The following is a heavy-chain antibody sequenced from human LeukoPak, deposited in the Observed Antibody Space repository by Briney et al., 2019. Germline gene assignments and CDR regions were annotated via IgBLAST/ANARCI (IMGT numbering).Heavy chain of an antibody. J-gene: IGHJ5*02. CDR2: IYPGDSDT. CDR3: ARAPRGLASIQGFDP. V-gene: IGHV5-51*01. CDR1: GYSFTSYW. Sequence: PGESLKISCKGSGYSFTSYWIGWVRQLPGKGLEWMGIIYPGDSDTRYSPSFQGQVTISADKSISTAYLQWSSLKASDTAMYYCARAPRGLASIQGFDPWGQGTLVTVSS. D-gene: IGHD6-19*01.